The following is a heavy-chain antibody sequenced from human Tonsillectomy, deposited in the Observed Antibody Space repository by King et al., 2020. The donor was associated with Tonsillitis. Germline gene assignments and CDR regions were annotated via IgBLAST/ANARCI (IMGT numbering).Heavy chain of an antibody. D-gene: IGHD4-17*01. CDR1: GGTFSSYV. CDR2: IIPIVGIA. J-gene: IGHJ4*02. Sequence: QLVQSGAEVKKPGSSVNVSCKASGGTFSSYVISWVRQAPGQGPDWMGRIIPIVGIADYAPKFQGRVTITADKSTSTAYMELSSLRSEDTAVYYCARETHGAALDYWGQGTLVTVSS. CDR3: ARETHGAALDY. V-gene: IGHV1-69*04.